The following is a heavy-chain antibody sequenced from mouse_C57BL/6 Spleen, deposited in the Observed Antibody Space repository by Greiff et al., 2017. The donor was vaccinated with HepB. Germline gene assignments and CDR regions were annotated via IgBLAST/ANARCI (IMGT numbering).Heavy chain of an antibody. CDR1: GYTFTSYW. CDR2: INPSSGYT. D-gene: IGHD2-3*01. J-gene: IGHJ2*01. CDR3: ARTGDGPYYFDY. V-gene: IGHV1-7*01. Sequence: VQLQQSGAELAKPGASVKLSCKASGYTFTSYWMHWVKQRPGQGLEWIGYINPSSGYTKYNQKFKGKATLTVDKSSSTAYMELRSLTSEDTAVYYCARTGDGPYYFDYWGQGTTLTVSS.